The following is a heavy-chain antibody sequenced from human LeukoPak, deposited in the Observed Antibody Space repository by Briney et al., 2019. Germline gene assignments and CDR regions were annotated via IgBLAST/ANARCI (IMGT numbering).Heavy chain of an antibody. V-gene: IGHV4-39*07. J-gene: IGHJ3*02. Sequence: SETLSLTCTVSGGYISSSSYYWGWIRQPPGKGLEWIGSIYYSGSTYYNPSLKSRVTISVDTSKNQFSLKLSSVTAADTAVYYCARVPSRAKVFDIWGQGTMVTVSS. CDR1: GGYISSSSYY. CDR2: IYYSGST. CDR3: ARVPSRAKVFDI.